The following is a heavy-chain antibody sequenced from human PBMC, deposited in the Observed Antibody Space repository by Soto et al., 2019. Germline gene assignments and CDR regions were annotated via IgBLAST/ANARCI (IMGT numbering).Heavy chain of an antibody. D-gene: IGHD3-10*01. Sequence: SETLSLTCAVYGGSFSGYYWSWIRQPPGKGLEWIGEINHSGSTNYNPSLKSRVTISVDTSKNQFSLKLSSVTAADTAVYYCARGPPYYGSGSYYNFRYFDYWGQGTLVTVSS. CDR2: INHSGST. CDR3: ARGPPYYGSGSYYNFRYFDY. V-gene: IGHV4-34*01. J-gene: IGHJ4*02. CDR1: GGSFSGYY.